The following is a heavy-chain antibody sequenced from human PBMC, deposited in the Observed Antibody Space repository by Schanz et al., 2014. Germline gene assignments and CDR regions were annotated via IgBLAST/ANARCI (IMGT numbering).Heavy chain of an antibody. CDR2: IGTSGGT. J-gene: IGHJ2*01. CDR3: AKDAPYPFDL. Sequence: EVQLLESGGGLVQPGGSLKLSCAASGLIFSNYVMSWVRQAPGKGLEWVSTIGTSGGTNYAESVKGRFTISSDNSKNTLYLQMNSLRAEDTAIYYCAKDAPYPFDLWGRGTLITVSS. CDR1: GLIFSNYV. V-gene: IGHV3-23*01.